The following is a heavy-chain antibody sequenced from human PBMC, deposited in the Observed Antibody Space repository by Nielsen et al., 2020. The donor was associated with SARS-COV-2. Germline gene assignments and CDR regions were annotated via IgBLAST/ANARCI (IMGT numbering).Heavy chain of an antibody. V-gene: IGHV7-4-1*02. CDR2: IDTNIGKP. D-gene: IGHD3-10*01. J-gene: IGHJ6*02. CDR1: GYSFSRYP. CDR3: ARENSGPGGTVSYGMDL. Sequence: ASVKVSCKASGYSFSRYPMNWVRQAPGQGLEWMGWIDTNIGKPTPAQGFTGRFVFSSDTSVSTASLQISTLRAEDTAVYYCARENSGPGGTVSYGMDLWGQGTTVTVSS.